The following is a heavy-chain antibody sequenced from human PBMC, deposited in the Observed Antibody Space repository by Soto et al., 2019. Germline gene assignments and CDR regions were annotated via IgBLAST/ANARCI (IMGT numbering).Heavy chain of an antibody. CDR3: AHRQLYNGAWNEGTFDY. D-gene: IGHD1-1*01. CDR1: GFSLTIRPVG. CDR2: IYWDDDK. V-gene: IGHV2-5*02. J-gene: IGHJ4*02. Sequence: QITLKESGPTLVKPTQTLTLTCTFSGFSLTIRPVGVGWIRQPPGQALEWLALIYWDDDKRYNPSLKTRVTITKDTSKNQVVLTMTNMDPVDTATYYCAHRQLYNGAWNEGTFDYWGQGALVTVSS.